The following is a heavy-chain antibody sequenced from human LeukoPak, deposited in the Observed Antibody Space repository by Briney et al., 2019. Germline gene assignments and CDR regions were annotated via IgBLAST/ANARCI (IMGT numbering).Heavy chain of an antibody. Sequence: PSETLSLTCAVSGGSISSSSYYWGWIRQPPGKGLEWIGSIDYSGSPCYRPSLKSRATISVDTSKRQVSLKLSSVIAADTAVYYCARETNDYFDSSAYMDVWGQGTTVTVSS. CDR1: GGSISSSSYY. D-gene: IGHD3-22*01. CDR3: ARETNDYFDSSAYMDV. CDR2: IDYSGSP. V-gene: IGHV4-39*07. J-gene: IGHJ6*03.